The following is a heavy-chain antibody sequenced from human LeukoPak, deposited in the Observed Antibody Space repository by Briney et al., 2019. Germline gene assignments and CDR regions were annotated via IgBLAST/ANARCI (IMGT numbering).Heavy chain of an antibody. D-gene: IGHD3-22*01. CDR1: GFTFSSYG. V-gene: IGHV3-30*03. Sequence: GGSLRLSCAASGFTFSSYGMHWVRQAPGKGLEWVAVISYDGSNKYYADSVKGRFTISRDNSKNTLYLQMNSLRAEDTAVYYCASLFIVVVSNDGDAFDIWGQGTMVTVSS. CDR2: ISYDGSNK. CDR3: ASLFIVVVSNDGDAFDI. J-gene: IGHJ3*02.